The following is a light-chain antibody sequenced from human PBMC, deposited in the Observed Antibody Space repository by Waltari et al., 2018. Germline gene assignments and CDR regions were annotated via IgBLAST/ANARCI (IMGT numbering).Light chain of an antibody. CDR3: SSYTSRNTLV. Sequence: QSALTQPASVSGSPGQSITISCTGTSSDVGGFNYVSWYQQHPGEAPKIMIYEVSNRASGISYRVSGSQPGNTASLTISGLQAADEADYYCSSYTSRNTLVFGGGTKLTVL. CDR1: SSDVGGFNY. CDR2: EVS. J-gene: IGLJ2*01. V-gene: IGLV2-14*03.